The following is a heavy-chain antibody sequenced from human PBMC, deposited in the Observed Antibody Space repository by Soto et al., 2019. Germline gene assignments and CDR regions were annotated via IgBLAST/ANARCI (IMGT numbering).Heavy chain of an antibody. J-gene: IGHJ3*01. D-gene: IGHD2-15*01. V-gene: IGHV4-38-2*01. CDR2: IFHGGNT. CDR3: ARARWYDAFDV. CDR1: AFFISSGNY. Sequence: SETLSLTCAVSAFFISSGNYWGWIRKPPGKGLEWIGSIFHGGNTYYNPSRKSRVTISVDMSKNQFSLKLNSVTAADTAVYYCARARWYDAFDVWGQGTVVTVSS.